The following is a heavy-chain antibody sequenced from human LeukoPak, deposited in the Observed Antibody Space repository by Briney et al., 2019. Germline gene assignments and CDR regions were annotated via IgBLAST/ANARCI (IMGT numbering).Heavy chain of an antibody. CDR3: ARDRGWGQFYFDQ. D-gene: IGHD6-19*01. Sequence: PSETLSLTCAVSGYSLSSGYYWGWIRQPPGKGLEWIGSIDHSGSTYYNPSLKSRFTISVDTAKNQFSLSLSSVTAADTAVYYCARDRGWGQFYFDQWGQGSLVTVSS. J-gene: IGHJ4*02. CDR1: GYSLSSGYY. CDR2: IDHSGST. V-gene: IGHV4-38-2*02.